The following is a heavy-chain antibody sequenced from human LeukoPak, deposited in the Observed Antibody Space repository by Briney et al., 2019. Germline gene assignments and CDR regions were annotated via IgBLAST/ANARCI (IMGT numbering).Heavy chain of an antibody. Sequence: ASVKVSCKASGYTFTSYGISWVRQAPGQGLEWMGWISAYNGNTNYAQKLQGRVTMTTDTSTSTAYMELRSLRSDDTAVYYCARDLLVGDFWSGYDYDYWGQGTLVTVSS. D-gene: IGHD3-3*01. V-gene: IGHV1-18*01. CDR2: ISAYNGNT. CDR3: ARDLLVGDFWSGYDYDY. CDR1: GYTFTSYG. J-gene: IGHJ4*02.